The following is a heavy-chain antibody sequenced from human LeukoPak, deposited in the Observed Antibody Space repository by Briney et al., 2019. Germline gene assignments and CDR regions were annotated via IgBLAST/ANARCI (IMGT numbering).Heavy chain of an antibody. Sequence: GGSLRLSCASSGFTFSSHWMSWVRQAPGKGLEWVANIKQDGSEKNYVDSVKGRFTISRDNAKNSLYLQMNSLRAEDTAVYYCARGSSAAGYWGQGTLVTVSS. V-gene: IGHV3-7*01. J-gene: IGHJ4*02. CDR3: ARGSSAAGY. CDR2: IKQDGSEK. D-gene: IGHD6-13*01. CDR1: GFTFSSHW.